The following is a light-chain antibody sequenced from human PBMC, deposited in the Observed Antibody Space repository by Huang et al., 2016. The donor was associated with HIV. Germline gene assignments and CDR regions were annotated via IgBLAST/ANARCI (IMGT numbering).Light chain of an antibody. V-gene: IGKV4-1*01. Sequence: DIVLTQSPDSLAVSLGGRATINCKSSQSFLYNSHNKNSLAWYQQKPGPPPHLLIYWASTRESGVTDRFSGSGSGTDFTLTISSLQAEDVAVYYCQQYYSTPYTFGQGTKLEIK. CDR3: QQYYSTPYT. CDR1: QSFLYNSHNKNS. J-gene: IGKJ2*01. CDR2: WAS.